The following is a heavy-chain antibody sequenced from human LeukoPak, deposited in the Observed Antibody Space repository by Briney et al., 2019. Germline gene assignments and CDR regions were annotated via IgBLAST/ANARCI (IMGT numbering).Heavy chain of an antibody. CDR1: GGTFSSYA. CDR3: EATRGFGDFDY. Sequence: ASVKVSCKASGGTFSSYAISWVRQAPGQGLEWMGGIIPIFGTANYAQKFQGRVTITADESTSTAYMELSSLRSVDTAVYYCEATRGFGDFDYWGQGTLVTVSS. J-gene: IGHJ4*02. CDR2: IIPIFGTA. V-gene: IGHV1-69*01. D-gene: IGHD5-12*01.